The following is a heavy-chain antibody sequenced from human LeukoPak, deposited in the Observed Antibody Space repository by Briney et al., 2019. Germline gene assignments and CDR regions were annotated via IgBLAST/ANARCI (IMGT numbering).Heavy chain of an antibody. CDR3: ASQYTSSWYSWGWLY. CDR1: GGSISSYY. Sequence: KPSETLSLTCTVSGGSISSYYWSWIRQPPGKGLEWIVYIYYSGSTNYNPSLKSRVTISVDTSKNQFSLKLSSVTAADTAVYYCASQYTSSWYSWGWLYWGQGTPVTVSS. J-gene: IGHJ4*02. V-gene: IGHV4-59*01. CDR2: IYYSGST. D-gene: IGHD6-13*01.